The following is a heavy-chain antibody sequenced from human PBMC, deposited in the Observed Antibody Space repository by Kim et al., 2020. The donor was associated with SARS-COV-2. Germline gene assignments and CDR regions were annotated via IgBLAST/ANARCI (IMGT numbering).Heavy chain of an antibody. Sequence: ASVKVSCKASGYTFTSYDINWVRQATGQGLEWMGWMNPNSGNTGYAQKFQGRVTMTRNTSISTAYMELSSLRSEDTAVYYCARSPLSIAVAGLGMDVWGQGTTVTVSS. V-gene: IGHV1-8*01. CDR2: MNPNSGNT. D-gene: IGHD6-19*01. CDR1: GYTFTSYD. CDR3: ARSPLSIAVAGLGMDV. J-gene: IGHJ6*02.